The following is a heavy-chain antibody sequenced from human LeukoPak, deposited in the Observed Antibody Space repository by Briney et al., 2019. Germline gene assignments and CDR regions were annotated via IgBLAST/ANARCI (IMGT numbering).Heavy chain of an antibody. D-gene: IGHD6-13*01. Sequence: GGSLRLSCAASGFTFSSYEMNWVRQAPGKGLEWVSYISSSGSTIYYADSVKGRFTISRDNAKNSLYLQMNSLRAEDTAVYYCAGEVGGYSSSWYYNWFDPWGQGTLVTVSS. CDR1: GFTFSSYE. CDR2: ISSSGSTI. V-gene: IGHV3-48*03. CDR3: AGEVGGYSSSWYYNWFDP. J-gene: IGHJ5*02.